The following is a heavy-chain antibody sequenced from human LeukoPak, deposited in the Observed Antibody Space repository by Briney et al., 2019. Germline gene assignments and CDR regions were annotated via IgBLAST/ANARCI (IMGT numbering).Heavy chain of an antibody. J-gene: IGHJ4*02. V-gene: IGHV3-48*03. D-gene: IGHD5-12*01. CDR3: ASPQTSGYAFGY. Sequence: GGSLRLSCAASGFTFSSYEMIWVRQAPGKGLECVSYISGSGRTIYYADSVKGRFTISRDNAKNSLYLQMYSLRAGNTAAYYCASPQTSGYAFGYWGQGTLVTVSS. CDR1: GFTFSSYE. CDR2: ISGSGRTI.